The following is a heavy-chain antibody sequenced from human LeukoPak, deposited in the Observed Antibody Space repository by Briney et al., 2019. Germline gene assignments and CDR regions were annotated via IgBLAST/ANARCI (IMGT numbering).Heavy chain of an antibody. D-gene: IGHD6-19*01. J-gene: IGHJ3*02. CDR3: ARHVAYSSGRGAVDI. Sequence: PSETLSLTCTVSGGSISSYYWSWIRQPPGKGLEWIGYIYYSGSTNYNPSLKSRVTISVDTSKNQFSLKLSSVTAADTAVYYCARHVAYSSGRGAVDIWGQGTMVTVSS. CDR1: GGSISSYY. V-gene: IGHV4-59*08. CDR2: IYYSGST.